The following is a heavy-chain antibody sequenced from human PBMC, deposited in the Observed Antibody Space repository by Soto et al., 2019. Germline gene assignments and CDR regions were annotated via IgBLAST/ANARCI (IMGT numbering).Heavy chain of an antibody. CDR3: AREGTGTKNYYYYYMDV. D-gene: IGHD1-7*01. Sequence: EVQLVESGGGLVKPGGSLRLSCAASGFTFSSYSMNWVRQAPGKGLEWVSSISSSSSYIYYEASVKGRFTISRDNATNSLYLQMNRLRAEDTAVYYCAREGTGTKNYYYYYMDVWGKGTTLTVAS. J-gene: IGHJ6*03. V-gene: IGHV3-21*01. CDR1: GFTFSSYS. CDR2: ISSSSSYI.